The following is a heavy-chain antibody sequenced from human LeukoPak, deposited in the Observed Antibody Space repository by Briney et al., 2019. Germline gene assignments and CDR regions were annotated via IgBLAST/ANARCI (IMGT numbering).Heavy chain of an antibody. CDR3: ARGHMVEATMDAFDI. J-gene: IGHJ3*02. Sequence: GGSLRLSCAGSGFTFSSYNMNWVRQAPGKGLEWVSYISWSTTTIYYADSVKGRFTISRDNAKNSLYLQMNSLRAEDTAVYYCARGHMVEATMDAFDIWGQGTMVTVSS. V-gene: IGHV3-48*04. CDR1: GFTFSSYN. CDR2: ISWSTTTI. D-gene: IGHD1-26*01.